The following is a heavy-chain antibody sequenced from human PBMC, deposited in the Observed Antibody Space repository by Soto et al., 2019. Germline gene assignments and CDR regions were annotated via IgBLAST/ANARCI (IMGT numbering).Heavy chain of an antibody. CDR2: ISYDGSNK. CDR1: GFTFSSYG. J-gene: IGHJ4*02. CDR3: AKDQGPSADNLDY. D-gene: IGHD2-15*01. V-gene: IGHV3-30*18. Sequence: VQLLDSGGGLVQPGGSLRLSCAASGFTFSSYGMHWVRQAPGKGLEWVAVISYDGSNKYYADSVKGRFTISRDNSKNTLYLQMNSLRAEDTAVYYCAKDQGPSADNLDYWGQGTLVTVSS.